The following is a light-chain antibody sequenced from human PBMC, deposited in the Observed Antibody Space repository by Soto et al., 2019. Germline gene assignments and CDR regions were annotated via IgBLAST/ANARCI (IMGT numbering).Light chain of an antibody. CDR3: HQYYAYPRA. Sequence: DIQMTQSPSTLSASVGDRVTITCRASQSLITWLAWYQQKPGKAPKLLIHKASSLGSGVPSWFSGGGSGEAYSLTISSLQPGGFASDYGHQYYAYPRAFGGGTKVLSK. CDR2: KAS. V-gene: IGKV1-5*03. CDR1: QSLITW. J-gene: IGKJ4*01.